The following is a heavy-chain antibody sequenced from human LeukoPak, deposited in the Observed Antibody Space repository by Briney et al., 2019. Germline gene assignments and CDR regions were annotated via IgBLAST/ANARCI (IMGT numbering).Heavy chain of an antibody. CDR2: IIPILGIA. D-gene: IGHD1-26*01. Sequence: SVKVSCKASGGTFSSYTISWVRQAPGQGLEWMGRIIPILGIANYAQKFQGRVTITADKSTSTAYMELSSLRSEDTAVYYCARALIVGATIGAFQHWARAPWSPSPQ. CDR3: ARALIVGATIGAFQH. J-gene: IGHJ1*01. CDR1: GGTFSSYT. V-gene: IGHV1-69*02.